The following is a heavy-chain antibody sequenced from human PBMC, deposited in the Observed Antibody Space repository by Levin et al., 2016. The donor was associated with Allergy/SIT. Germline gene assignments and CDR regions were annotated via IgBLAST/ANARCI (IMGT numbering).Heavy chain of an antibody. J-gene: IGHJ4*02. CDR2: INPSGGST. CDR1: GYTFTSYY. Sequence: ASVKVSCKASGYTFTSYYMHWVRQAPGQGLEWMGIINPSGGSTSYAQKFQGRVTMTRDTSTSTVYMELSSLRSEDTAVYYCARGVSVYCTSTSCYDYFDYWGQGTLVTVSS. CDR3: ARGVSVYCTSTSCYDYFDY. V-gene: IGHV1-46*01. D-gene: IGHD2-2*01.